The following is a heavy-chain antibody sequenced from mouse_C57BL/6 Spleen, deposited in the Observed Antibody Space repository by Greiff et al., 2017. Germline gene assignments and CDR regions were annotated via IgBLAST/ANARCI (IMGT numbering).Heavy chain of an antibody. Sequence: QVQLKESGAELVKPGASVKLSCKASGYTFTEYTIHWVKQRSGQGLEWIGWFYPGSGSIKYNEKFKDKATLTADKSSSTVYIELSRLTSEDSAVYFCARHEEGLRDVDWYFDVWGTGTTVTVSS. D-gene: IGHD3-3*01. V-gene: IGHV1-62-2*01. J-gene: IGHJ1*03. CDR2: FYPGSGSI. CDR1: GYTFTEYT. CDR3: ARHEEGLRDVDWYFDV.